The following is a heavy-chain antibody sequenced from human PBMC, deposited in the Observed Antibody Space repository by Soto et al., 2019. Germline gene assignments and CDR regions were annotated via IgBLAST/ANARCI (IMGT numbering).Heavy chain of an antibody. V-gene: IGHV1-8*01. CDR2: MKPNSGNT. J-gene: IGHJ6*03. Sequence: XVKVFCKASGYTFTSYDINWVRHATGQGLEWMGWMKPNSGNTGYAQKFQGRVTMTRNTSISTAYMELSSLRYEDTAVYYCARVRPGYYYYYMDVWGKGTTVTVSS. CDR1: GYTFTSYD. CDR3: ARVRPGYYYYYMDV.